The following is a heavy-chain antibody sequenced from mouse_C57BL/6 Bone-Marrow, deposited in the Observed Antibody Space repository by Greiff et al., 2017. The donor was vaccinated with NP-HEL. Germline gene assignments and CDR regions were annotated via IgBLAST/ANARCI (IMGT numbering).Heavy chain of an antibody. Sequence: QVQLQQPGAELVMPGASVKLSCKASGYTFTSYWMHWVKQRPGQGLEWSGEIDPSDSYTNYNQKFKGKSTLTVDKSSSTAYMQLSSLTSEDSAVYYCARSWLLCFDYWGQGTTLTVSS. J-gene: IGHJ2*01. CDR2: IDPSDSYT. CDR1: GYTFTSYW. V-gene: IGHV1-69*01. D-gene: IGHD2-3*01. CDR3: ARSWLLCFDY.